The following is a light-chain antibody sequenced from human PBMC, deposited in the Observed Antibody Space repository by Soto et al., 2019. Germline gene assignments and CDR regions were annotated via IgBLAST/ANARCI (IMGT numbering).Light chain of an antibody. J-gene: IGKJ2*01. Sequence: AIQMTQSPSSLSASVGDRVTITCRASQDIRNHLAWYQQKPGTAPKVLISAASSLQTGVPSRFSGSGSGTDFTLTISSLKPEDFATYYCLQDFNFPFTFGQGTKLEVK. CDR2: AAS. CDR3: LQDFNFPFT. CDR1: QDIRNH. V-gene: IGKV1-6*01.